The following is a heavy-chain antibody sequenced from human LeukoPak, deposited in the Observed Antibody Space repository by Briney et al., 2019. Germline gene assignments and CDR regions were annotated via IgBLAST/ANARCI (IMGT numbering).Heavy chain of an antibody. CDR1: GFTVSSNY. CDR2: IYSGGST. J-gene: IGHJ6*02. D-gene: IGHD3-9*01. Sequence: GGSLRLSCAASGFTVSSNYMSWVRQAPGKGLEWVSVIYSGGSTYYADSVKGGFTISRDNSKNTLYLQMDSLRAEDTAVYYCARATAHDILTGYYYYYYGMDVWGQGTTVTVSS. V-gene: IGHV3-66*01. CDR3: ARATAHDILTGYYYYYYGMDV.